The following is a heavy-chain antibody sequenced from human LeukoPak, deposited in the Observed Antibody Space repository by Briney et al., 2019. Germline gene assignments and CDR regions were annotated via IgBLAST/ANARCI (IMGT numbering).Heavy chain of an antibody. D-gene: IGHD3-3*01. CDR1: GGTFSSYA. J-gene: IGHJ3*02. CDR3: ARDRTRIITIFVVPAEDAFDI. V-gene: IGHV1-69*13. CDR2: IIPIFGTA. Sequence: GASVKVSCKASGGTFSSYAISWVRQAPGQGLEWMGGIIPIFGTANYAQKFQGRVTITADESTSTAYMELSSLRSEDTAVYYCARDRTRIITIFVVPAEDAFDIWGQGTMVTVSS.